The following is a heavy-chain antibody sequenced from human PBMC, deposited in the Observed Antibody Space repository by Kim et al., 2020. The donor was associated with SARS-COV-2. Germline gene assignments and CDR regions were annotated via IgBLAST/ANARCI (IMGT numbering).Heavy chain of an antibody. CDR2: INPSGGST. Sequence: ASVKVSCKASGYTFTSYYMHWVRQAPGQGLEWMGIINPSGGSTSYAQKFQGRVTMTSDTSTSTVYMELSSLRSEDTAVYYCARGLGEARSYYYYYGMDVWDQGTTVTVSS. D-gene: IGHD3-16*01. V-gene: IGHV1-46*01. J-gene: IGHJ6*02. CDR1: GYTFTSYY. CDR3: ARGLGEARSYYYYYGMDV.